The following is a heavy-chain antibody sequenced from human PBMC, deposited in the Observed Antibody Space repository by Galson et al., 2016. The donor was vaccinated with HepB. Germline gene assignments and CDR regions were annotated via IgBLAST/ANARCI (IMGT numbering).Heavy chain of an antibody. V-gene: IGHV1-8*01. J-gene: IGHJ4*02. CDR3: ARTILAAGIGVNYFDS. D-gene: IGHD6-13*01. Sequence: SVKVSCKASGYTFSNYDITWVRQATGQGLEWMGWMNPSSGNTGYAQKFQGRVTMTRDTSTTTVYMELSSLRSEDTAICYCARTILAAGIGVNYFDSWGQGTLVTVSS. CDR2: MNPSSGNT. CDR1: GYTFSNYD.